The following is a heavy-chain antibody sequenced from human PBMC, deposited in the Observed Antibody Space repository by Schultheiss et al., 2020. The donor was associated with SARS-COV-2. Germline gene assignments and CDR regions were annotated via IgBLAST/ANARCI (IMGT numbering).Heavy chain of an antibody. Sequence: SETLSLTCTVSGGSISSYYWSWIRQPPGKGLEWIGNIYGSGSTNYNPSLKSRVTISVDTSKNQFSLSLTSVTAADTAVYYCARRGPGYDFWSGYNRWFDPWGQGTLVTVSS. CDR3: ARRGPGYDFWSGYNRWFDP. CDR1: GGSISSYY. V-gene: IGHV4-59*12. J-gene: IGHJ5*02. CDR2: IYGSGST. D-gene: IGHD3-3*01.